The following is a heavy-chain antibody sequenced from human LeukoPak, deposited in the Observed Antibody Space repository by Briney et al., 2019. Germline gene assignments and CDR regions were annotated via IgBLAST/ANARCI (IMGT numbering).Heavy chain of an antibody. J-gene: IGHJ4*02. Sequence: SETLSLTCAVSGVSFDDYYWSWVRQTPGKGLEWIGEINHSGYTNDNPSLKSLVTLSIDTSRKQFSLNLRSVTVADAGIYYCTRMTRGHDYWGQGTQVTVSS. CDR2: INHSGYT. V-gene: IGHV4-34*01. CDR1: GVSFDDYY. D-gene: IGHD4-11*01. CDR3: TRMTRGHDY.